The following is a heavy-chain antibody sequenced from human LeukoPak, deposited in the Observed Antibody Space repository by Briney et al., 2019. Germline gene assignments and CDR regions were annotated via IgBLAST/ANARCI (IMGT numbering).Heavy chain of an antibody. Sequence: VASVKVSCKATGFTFTNYDINWVRQATGQGLEWMGWMNPINGNTGYAQKFQGRVTMTRDTPISTAYMELRSLTSEDTAVYYCVRDGEGVAISVNYWFAPWGQGTLVTVSS. D-gene: IGHD3-10*01. J-gene: IGHJ5*02. CDR2: MNPINGNT. V-gene: IGHV1-8*01. CDR3: VRDGEGVAISVNYWFAP. CDR1: GFTFTNYD.